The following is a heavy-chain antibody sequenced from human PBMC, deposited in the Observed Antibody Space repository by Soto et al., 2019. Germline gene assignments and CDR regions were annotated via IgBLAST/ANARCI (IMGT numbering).Heavy chain of an antibody. J-gene: IGHJ3*02. V-gene: IGHV4-59*01. CDR1: GGSISSYY. CDR3: ARDSPLFAYAFDI. CDR2: IYYSGST. D-gene: IGHD3-3*01. Sequence: SETLSLTCTVSGGSISSYYWSWIRQPPGKGLEWIGYIYYSGSTNYNPSLKSRVTISVDTSKNQFSLKLSSVTAADTAVYYCARDSPLFAYAFDIWGQGTMVTVSS.